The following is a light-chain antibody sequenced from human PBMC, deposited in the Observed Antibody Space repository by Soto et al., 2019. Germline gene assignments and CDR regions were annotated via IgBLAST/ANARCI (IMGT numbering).Light chain of an antibody. CDR3: SSYTSSSPLID. CDR1: SSDVGGYNY. Sequence: QSVLTQPASVSGSPGQSITISCTGTSSDVGGYNYVSWYQQHPGKAPKLMIYDVSNRPSGVSNRFSGSKSGNTASLTISGLQAEDEADYYCSSYTSSSPLIDFRTGTKVTVL. CDR2: DVS. V-gene: IGLV2-14*01. J-gene: IGLJ1*01.